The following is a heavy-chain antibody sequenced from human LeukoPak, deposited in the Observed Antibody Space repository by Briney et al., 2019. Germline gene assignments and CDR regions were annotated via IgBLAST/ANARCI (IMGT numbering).Heavy chain of an antibody. CDR3: ARDTRRGGSSMDV. CDR1: GYTFTSYG. D-gene: IGHD3-3*01. CDR2: IIPIFGTA. Sequence: ASVKVACKASGYTFTSYGFTWVRQAPGQGLEWMGGIIPIFGTANYAQKFQGRVTITADESTSTAYMELSSLRSEDTAVYYCARDTRRGGSSMDVWGKGTTVTVSS. J-gene: IGHJ6*04. V-gene: IGHV1-69*13.